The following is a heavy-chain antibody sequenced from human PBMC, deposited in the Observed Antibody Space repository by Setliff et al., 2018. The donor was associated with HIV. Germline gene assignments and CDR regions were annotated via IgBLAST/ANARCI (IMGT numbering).Heavy chain of an antibody. CDR1: GGSISSYY. D-gene: IGHD4-4*01. CDR3: TTGGSMTTMTT. Sequence: ASETLSLTCTVSGGSISSYYWSWIRQPPGKGLEWIGSISHSGTTYYNASLKSRVTMSLDTAKNQFSLKLSSATAADTAVYYCTTGGSMTTMTTWGQGTLVTVSS. CDR2: ISHSGTT. V-gene: IGHV4-59*01. J-gene: IGHJ4*02.